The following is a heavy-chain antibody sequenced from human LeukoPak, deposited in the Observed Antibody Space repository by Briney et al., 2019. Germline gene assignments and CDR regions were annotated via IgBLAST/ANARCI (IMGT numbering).Heavy chain of an antibody. CDR2: INHRGST. Sequence: SETLTLTCAVYGESLSKYSWTWIRQSPGKGLEWIGEINHRGSTNHNPSLKSLVTLSVDTSKHQFSLKLTSVTAADAAVYYCARSVESTDYWGQGKRVTVSS. CDR1: GESLSKYS. D-gene: IGHD1-26*01. CDR3: ARSVESTDY. V-gene: IGHV4-34*01. J-gene: IGHJ4*02.